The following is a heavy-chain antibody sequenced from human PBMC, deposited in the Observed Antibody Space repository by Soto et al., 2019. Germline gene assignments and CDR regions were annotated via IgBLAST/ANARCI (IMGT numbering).Heavy chain of an antibody. CDR2: IYYSGST. CDR3: ARDQRPGYSSSSDWFDP. Sequence: PSETLSLTCTVSGGSISSSSYYWGWIRQPPGKGLEWIGSIYYSGSTYYNPSLKSRVTISVDTSKNQFSLKLSSVTAADTAVYYCARDQRPGYSSSSDWFDPWGQGTLVTVS. V-gene: IGHV4-39*02. D-gene: IGHD6-13*01. CDR1: GGSISSSSYY. J-gene: IGHJ5*02.